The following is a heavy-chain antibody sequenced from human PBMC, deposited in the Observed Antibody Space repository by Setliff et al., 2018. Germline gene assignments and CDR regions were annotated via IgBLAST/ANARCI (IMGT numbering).Heavy chain of an antibody. D-gene: IGHD2-2*01. Sequence: ASVKVSCKASGYTFTDYGISWVRQAPGQGLEWMGRISPYTGNTFYAPQFQGRVIMTTDTSAKTAYMDLRSLRSDDTAVYYCERLVRYCSTTSCQRTSGDDFWGLGTLVTVSS. CDR3: ERLVRYCSTTSCQRTSGDDF. V-gene: IGHV1-18*01. J-gene: IGHJ4*02. CDR2: ISPYTGNT. CDR1: GYTFTDYG.